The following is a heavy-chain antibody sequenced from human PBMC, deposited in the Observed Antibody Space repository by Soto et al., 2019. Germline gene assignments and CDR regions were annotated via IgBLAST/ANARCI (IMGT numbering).Heavy chain of an antibody. CDR1: GFTFNIYS. CDR3: ARSVEGHFDY. CDR2: ITSDTKTI. D-gene: IGHD6-19*01. J-gene: IGHJ4*02. V-gene: IGHV3-48*02. Sequence: EVQLVESGGDLVQRGGSLRLSCAASGFTFNIYSMNWVRQAPGKGLEWFSYITSDTKTIKYADSVKGRFTISRDNAKNTVDLQMKSLRDEDTAGYYCARSVEGHFDYWGQGTVVTVSS.